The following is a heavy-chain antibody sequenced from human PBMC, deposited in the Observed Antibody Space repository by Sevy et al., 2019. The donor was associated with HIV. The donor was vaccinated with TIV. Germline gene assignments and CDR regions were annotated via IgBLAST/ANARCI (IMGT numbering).Heavy chain of an antibody. CDR2: ISGSGGST. V-gene: IGHV3-23*01. CDR3: ARLITMVRGVTAKQLDY. D-gene: IGHD3-10*01. Sequence: GGSLRLSCAASGFTISSYAMSWVRQAPGKGLEWVSAISGSGGSTYYADSVKGRLTISRDNSKNTLYLQMNSLRAEDTAVYYCARLITMVRGVTAKQLDYWGQGTLVTVSS. J-gene: IGHJ4*02. CDR1: GFTISSYA.